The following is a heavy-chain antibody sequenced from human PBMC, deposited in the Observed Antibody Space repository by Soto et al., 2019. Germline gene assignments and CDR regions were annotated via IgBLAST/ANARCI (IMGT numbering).Heavy chain of an antibody. J-gene: IGHJ4*02. V-gene: IGHV4-30-4*01. Sequence: QVQLQESGPGLVKPSQTLSLTCTVSGGSMSSDDYFWSWIGQPPGKGLEWIGYIHYSWSTYYNPSLKSRVSISVDTSNNQFSLKLSSVTAADTAVYYCARVVDSSGYFPFDYWGQGTLVTVSS. CDR2: IHYSWST. CDR3: ARVVDSSGYFPFDY. D-gene: IGHD3-22*01. CDR1: GGSMSSDDYF.